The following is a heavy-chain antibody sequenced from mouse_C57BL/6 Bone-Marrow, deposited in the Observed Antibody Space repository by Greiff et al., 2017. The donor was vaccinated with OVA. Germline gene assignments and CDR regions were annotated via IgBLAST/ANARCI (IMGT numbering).Heavy chain of an antibody. J-gene: IGHJ3*01. D-gene: IGHD1-1*01. CDR3: AREGDYYGSSPFAY. V-gene: IGHV3-6*01. CDR2: ISYDGSN. Sequence: EVHLVESGPGLVKPSQSLSLTCSVTGYSITSGYYWNLIRQFPGNKLEWMGYISYDGSNNYNPSLKNRFSITRETSKNQLFLKLNSVTTEDTATYYCAREGDYYGSSPFAYWGQGTLVTVSA. CDR1: GYSITSGYY.